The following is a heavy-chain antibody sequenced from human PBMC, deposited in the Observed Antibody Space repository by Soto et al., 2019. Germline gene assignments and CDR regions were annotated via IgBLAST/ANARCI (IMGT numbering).Heavy chain of an antibody. CDR2: INPNSGGT. CDR1: GYTFTGYY. Sequence: VKVSCKASGYTFTGYYMHWVRQALGQGLEWMGWINPNSGGTNYAQKFQGWVTMTRDTSISTAYMELSRLRTDDTAVYYCARALGISSSNAFDIWGQGTMVTVSS. CDR3: ARALGISSSNAFDI. V-gene: IGHV1-2*04. J-gene: IGHJ3*02. D-gene: IGHD6-13*01.